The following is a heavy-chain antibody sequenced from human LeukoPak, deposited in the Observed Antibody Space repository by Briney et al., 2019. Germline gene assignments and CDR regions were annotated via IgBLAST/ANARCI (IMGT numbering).Heavy chain of an antibody. CDR1: GGSFSGYY. CDR2: INHSGST. V-gene: IGHV4-34*01. J-gene: IGHJ6*02. CDR3: ARHLQSIPSYYYGSGSYLYYYGMDV. Sequence: SETLSLTCAVYGGSFSGYYWSWIRQPPGKGLEWIGEINHSGSTNYNPSLKSRVTISVDTSKNQFSLKLSSVTAADTAVYYCARHLQSIPSYYYGSGSYLYYYGMDVWGQGTTVTVSS. D-gene: IGHD3-10*01.